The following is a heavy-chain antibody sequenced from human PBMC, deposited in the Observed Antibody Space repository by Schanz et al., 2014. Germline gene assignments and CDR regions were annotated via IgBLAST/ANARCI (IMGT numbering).Heavy chain of an antibody. J-gene: IGHJ3*02. D-gene: IGHD3-10*01. CDR3: AKGRFGELSAFDI. CDR2: IGNGGVTI. CDR1: GFNFSDYA. V-gene: IGHV3-11*01. Sequence: ESGGGLVPPGGTLRLSCAASGFNFSDYAMTWVRQIPGKGLEWVSYIGNGGVTIYYADSVKGRFTISRDNSKNSLYLQMNSLRAEDTAVYYCAKGRFGELSAFDIWGQGTMVTVSS.